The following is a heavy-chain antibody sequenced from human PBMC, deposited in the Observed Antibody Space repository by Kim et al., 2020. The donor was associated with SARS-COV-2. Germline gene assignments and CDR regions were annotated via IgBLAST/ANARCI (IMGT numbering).Heavy chain of an antibody. CDR1: GASVTTYY. D-gene: IGHD3-10*01. V-gene: IGHV4-4*07. J-gene: IGHJ5*02. CDR3: ARHGSWFDP. CDR2: IYTSGNT. Sequence: SETLSLTCTVSGASVTTYYWTWIRQSAGKGLEWIGRIYTSGNTTYNPSFKSRVTMSLDTSKNHFSLKLSSVTAADTAVYYCARHGSWFDPWGQGIVVTVSS.